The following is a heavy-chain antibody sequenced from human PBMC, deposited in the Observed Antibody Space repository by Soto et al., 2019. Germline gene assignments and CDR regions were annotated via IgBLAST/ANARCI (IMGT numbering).Heavy chain of an antibody. CDR3: GKPGGGIIWNGVFDI. V-gene: IGHV4-39*01. J-gene: IGHJ3*02. CDR2: IHYGGAT. Sequence: QLQVQESGPGLVKPSETLSLMCTVSGGSITSSNYYWVWIRQSPAKGLEWLGSIHYGGATYYNPSLRRRLTSSVGPSKDQFSLRLASVTAPGAAVYYCGKPGGGIIWNGVFDIWGHGTMVTVSS. CDR1: GGSITSSNYY. D-gene: IGHD2-8*01.